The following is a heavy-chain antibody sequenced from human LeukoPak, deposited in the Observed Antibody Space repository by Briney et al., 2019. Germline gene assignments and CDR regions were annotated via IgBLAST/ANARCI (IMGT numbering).Heavy chain of an antibody. CDR2: ISGSGVIT. Sequence: GGSLRLSCAASGFTFSSHGMNWVRQAPGKGLEWVSGISGSGVITYYADSVKGRFTISRDNSKNTLDLQMNSLRAEDTAVYYCAKDEAWVRYQDWGQGTLVTVSS. CDR1: GFTFSSHG. CDR3: AKDEAWVRYQD. D-gene: IGHD5-12*01. J-gene: IGHJ4*02. V-gene: IGHV3-23*01.